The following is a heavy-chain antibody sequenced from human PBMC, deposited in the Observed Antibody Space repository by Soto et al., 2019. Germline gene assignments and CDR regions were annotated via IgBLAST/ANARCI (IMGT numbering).Heavy chain of an antibody. V-gene: IGHV1-46*01. CDR2: INPSGGST. D-gene: IGHD1-26*01. Sequence: ASVKVSCKASGYSFTNYYMHWVRQAPGQGLEWMGTINPSGGSTSYAQKFQGRVTMTRDTSTSTVYMEVNSLSSEDTAVYYCVRVGSGSFYSWFDHWGQGAVVTVS. CDR3: VRVGSGSFYSWFDH. CDR1: GYSFTNYY. J-gene: IGHJ5*02.